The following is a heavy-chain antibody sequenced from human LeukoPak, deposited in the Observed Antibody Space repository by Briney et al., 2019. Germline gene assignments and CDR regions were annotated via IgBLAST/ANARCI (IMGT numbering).Heavy chain of an antibody. Sequence: SETLSLTCTVSGGSISSSSYYWGWIRQPPGKGLEWIGSIYYSGSTYYNPSLKSRVTISVDTSKNQFSLKLSSVTAADTAVYYCARAQPGSSSWLGGFDPWGQGTLVTVSS. CDR2: IYYSGST. J-gene: IGHJ5*02. V-gene: IGHV4-39*01. D-gene: IGHD6-13*01. CDR1: GGSISSSSYY. CDR3: ARAQPGSSSWLGGFDP.